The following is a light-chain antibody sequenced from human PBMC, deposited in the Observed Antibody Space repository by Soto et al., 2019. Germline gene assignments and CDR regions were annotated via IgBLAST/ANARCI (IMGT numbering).Light chain of an antibody. J-gene: IGKJ5*01. Sequence: EIVMTQSPATLSVFPGERATLSCRASQSVSSNLAWYQQKPGQAPRLLIYGVSTRATGTPARFSGSGSGTEFTLTISSLQSEDFAVYYCQKYNNWPPITFGQGTRLEMK. CDR3: QKYNNWPPIT. V-gene: IGKV3-15*01. CDR1: QSVSSN. CDR2: GVS.